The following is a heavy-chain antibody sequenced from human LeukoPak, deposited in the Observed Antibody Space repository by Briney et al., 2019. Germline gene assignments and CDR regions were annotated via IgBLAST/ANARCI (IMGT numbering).Heavy chain of an antibody. Sequence: SETLSLTCTVSGGSISSGDYYWSWIRQPPGKGLEWIGYIYYSGSTYYNPSLKSRVTISVDTSKSQFSLKLSSVTAADTAVYYCARFRTLLYYGSGSGRDYWGQGTLVTVSS. CDR1: GGSISSGDYY. CDR2: IYYSGST. V-gene: IGHV4-30-4*01. D-gene: IGHD3-10*01. CDR3: ARFRTLLYYGSGSGRDY. J-gene: IGHJ4*02.